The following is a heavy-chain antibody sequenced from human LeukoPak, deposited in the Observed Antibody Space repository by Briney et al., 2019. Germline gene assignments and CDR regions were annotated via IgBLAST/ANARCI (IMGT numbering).Heavy chain of an antibody. Sequence: ASVKVSCKASGGTFSSYAISWVRQASGQGLEWMGGIIPIFGTANYAQKFQGRVTITTDESTSTAYMELSSLRSEDTAVYYCARQGVGATRERYFDYWGQGTLVTVSS. CDR2: IIPIFGTA. CDR3: ARQGVGATRERYFDY. J-gene: IGHJ4*02. D-gene: IGHD1-26*01. V-gene: IGHV1-69*05. CDR1: GGTFSSYA.